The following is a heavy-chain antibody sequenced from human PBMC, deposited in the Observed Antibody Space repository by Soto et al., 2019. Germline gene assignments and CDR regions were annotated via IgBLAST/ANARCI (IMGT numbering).Heavy chain of an antibody. D-gene: IGHD5-12*01. Sequence: PGESLKISCKGSGYNFANYWIAWVRQVPGKGLEWMGVINPGDSDTRYSLSPQGQVTISVDKSISTASLQWASLKASDTAMYYCARGAGGYNYAYWGQGTLVTVSS. CDR3: ARGAGGYNYAY. V-gene: IGHV5-51*01. J-gene: IGHJ4*02. CDR2: INPGDSDT. CDR1: GYNFANYW.